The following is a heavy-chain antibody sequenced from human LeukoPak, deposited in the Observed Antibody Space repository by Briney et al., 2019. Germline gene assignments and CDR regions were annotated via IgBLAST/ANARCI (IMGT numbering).Heavy chain of an antibody. J-gene: IGHJ6*03. D-gene: IGHD6-19*01. CDR1: GHTFTSYD. V-gene: IGHV1-8*02. CDR3: ARAPGVAVVYYMDV. Sequence: GASVKVSCKASGHTFTSYDINWVRQATGQGLEWMGWMNPNSGNTAYAQKFQGRVTMTRNTSISTAYMELSSLRSEDTAVYYCARAPGVAVVYYMDVWGKGTTVTVSS. CDR2: MNPNSGNT.